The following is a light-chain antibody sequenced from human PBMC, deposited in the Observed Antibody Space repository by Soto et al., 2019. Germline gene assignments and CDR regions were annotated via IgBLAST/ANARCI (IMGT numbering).Light chain of an antibody. V-gene: IGKV1-39*01. CDR2: AAS. Sequence: DIQMTQSPSSLSASVGDRVTITCRASQSISSYLNWYHLKPGKAPKLLIYAASSLQSGVPSRFSGSGSGTDFTLTISSLQPEDFATYYCQQSYSTPYTFGQGNKLELK. CDR1: QSISSY. J-gene: IGKJ2*01. CDR3: QQSYSTPYT.